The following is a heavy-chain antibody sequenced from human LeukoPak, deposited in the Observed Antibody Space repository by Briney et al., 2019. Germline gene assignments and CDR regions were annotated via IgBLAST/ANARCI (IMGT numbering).Heavy chain of an antibody. CDR3: AKVRYSSSWGLDAFDI. CDR2: IWCDGSNK. V-gene: IGHV3-33*03. Sequence: GRTLRLSCAASGFTFSSYGMHWVPQAPGKGLEWVAVIWCDGSNKYYADSVKGRFTISRDKSKNTLYLQMNSLRAEDTAVYYCAKVRYSSSWGLDAFDIWGQGTMVTVSS. D-gene: IGHD6-13*01. CDR1: GFTFSSYG. J-gene: IGHJ3*02.